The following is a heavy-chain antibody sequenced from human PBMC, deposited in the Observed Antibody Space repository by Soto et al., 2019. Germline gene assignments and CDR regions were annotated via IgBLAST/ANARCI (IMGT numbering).Heavy chain of an antibody. D-gene: IGHD3-9*01. J-gene: IGHJ6*02. V-gene: IGHV3-33*01. CDR2: IWYDGSNK. Sequence: GGSLRLSCAASGFTFSSYGMHWVRQAPGKGLEWVAVIWYDGSNKYYADSVKGRFTISRDNSKNTLYLQMNSLRAEDTAVYYCARGNILTGPTNYYYYGMDVWGQGTTVTVSS. CDR1: GFTFSSYG. CDR3: ARGNILTGPTNYYYYGMDV.